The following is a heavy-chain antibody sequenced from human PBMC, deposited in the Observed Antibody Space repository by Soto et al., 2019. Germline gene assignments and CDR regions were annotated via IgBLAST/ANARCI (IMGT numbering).Heavy chain of an antibody. D-gene: IGHD5-12*01. J-gene: IGHJ3*02. CDR3: ATRMATSQDAFDI. CDR1: GYSFTSYW. Sequence: GASLKISCKGSGYSFTSYWIGWVRKMPGKGLEWMGIIYPGPSDTRYNPSFPDQVTIPADTSISTAYLPWSGLRASDSAMFYCATRMATSQDAFDIWGQGTMVTVSS. V-gene: IGHV5-51*01. CDR2: IYPGPSDT.